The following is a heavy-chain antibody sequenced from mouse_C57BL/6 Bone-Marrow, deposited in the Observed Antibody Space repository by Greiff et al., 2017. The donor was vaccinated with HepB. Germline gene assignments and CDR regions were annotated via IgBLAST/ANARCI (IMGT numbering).Heavy chain of an antibody. CDR2: IYPGSGST. Sequence: QVQLQQPGAELVKPGASVKMSCKASGYTFTSYWITWVKQRPGQGLEWIGDIYPGSGSTNYNEKFKSKATLTVDTSSSTAYMQLSSLTSGDSAVYYSVLYYYGSSSWYVDVWGTGTAVTVSS. CDR3: VLYYYGSSSWYVDV. CDR1: GYTFTSYW. D-gene: IGHD1-1*01. V-gene: IGHV1-55*01. J-gene: IGHJ1*03.